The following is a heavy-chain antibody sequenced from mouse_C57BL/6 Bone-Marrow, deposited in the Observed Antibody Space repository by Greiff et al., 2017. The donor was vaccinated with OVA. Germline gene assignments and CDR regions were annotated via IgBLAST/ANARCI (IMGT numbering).Heavy chain of an antibody. J-gene: IGHJ4*01. CDR3: ARDPPKDAMDY. V-gene: IGHV5-4*01. CDR2: ISDGGSYT. Sequence: DVKLVESGGGLVKPGGSLKLSCAASGFTFSSYAMSWVRQTPEKRLEWVATISDGGSYTYYPDNVKGRFTISRDNAKNNLYLQMSHLKSEDTAMYYCARDPPKDAMDYWGQGTSVTVSS. CDR1: GFTFSSYA.